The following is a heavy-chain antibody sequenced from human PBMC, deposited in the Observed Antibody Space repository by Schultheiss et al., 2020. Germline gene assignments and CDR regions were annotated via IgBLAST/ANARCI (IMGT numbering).Heavy chain of an antibody. CDR2: IWYDGSNK. Sequence: GGSLRLSCAASGFTFSSYGMHWVRQAPGKGLEWVAVIWYDGSNKYYADSVKGRFTISRDNSKNTLYLQMNSLRAEDTDVYYCARIESYDYVPDYWGQGTLVTVSS. D-gene: IGHD3-16*01. V-gene: IGHV3-33*01. J-gene: IGHJ4*02. CDR1: GFTFSSYG. CDR3: ARIESYDYVPDY.